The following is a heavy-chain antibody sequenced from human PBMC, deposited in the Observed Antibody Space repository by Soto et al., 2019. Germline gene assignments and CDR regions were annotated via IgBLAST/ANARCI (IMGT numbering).Heavy chain of an antibody. Sequence: SETLSLTCAVSSGTISSSNWWTWVRQTPGKGLEWIGEIYQSGSTNSNPSLKSRVTISVDKSKNEFSLKLRSVTAADTAVYYCASIGIAAVGYYMDVWGKRTTVTVSS. J-gene: IGHJ6*03. CDR1: SGTISSSNW. CDR3: ASIGIAAVGYYMDV. D-gene: IGHD6-13*01. CDR2: IYQSGST. V-gene: IGHV4-4*02.